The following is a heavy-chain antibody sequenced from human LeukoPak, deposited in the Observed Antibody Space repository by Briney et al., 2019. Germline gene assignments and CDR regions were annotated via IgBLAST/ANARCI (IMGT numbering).Heavy chain of an antibody. Sequence: GGSLRLSCAVSGITLSNYGMSWVRQAPGTGLEWVAGISDSGGRTNYADSVRGRFTISRDNPKNTLYLQMNSLRAEGTAVYFCAKRGVVIRVILVGFHKEAYYFDSWGQGALVTVSS. J-gene: IGHJ4*02. CDR2: ISDSGGRT. D-gene: IGHD3-22*01. CDR3: AKRGVVIRVILVGFHKEAYYFDS. CDR1: GITLSNYG. V-gene: IGHV3-23*01.